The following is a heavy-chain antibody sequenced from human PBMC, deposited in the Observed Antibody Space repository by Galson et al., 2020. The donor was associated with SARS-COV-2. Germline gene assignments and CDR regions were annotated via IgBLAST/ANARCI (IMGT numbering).Heavy chain of an antibody. CDR3: AREGAALTGGMDV. Sequence: GESLKISCAASGFTFSSYGMHWVRQAPGKGLEWVAVIWYDGSNKYYADSVKGRFTISRDNSKNTLYLQMNSLRAEDTAVYYCAREGAALTGGMDVWGQGTTVTVSS. D-gene: IGHD1-26*01. CDR2: IWYDGSNK. CDR1: GFTFSSYG. J-gene: IGHJ6*02. V-gene: IGHV3-33*01.